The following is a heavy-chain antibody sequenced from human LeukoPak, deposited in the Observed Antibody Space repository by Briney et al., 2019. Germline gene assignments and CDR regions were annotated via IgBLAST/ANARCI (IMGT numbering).Heavy chain of an antibody. CDR2: INHSGST. CDR1: GGSFSGYY. D-gene: IGHD3-10*01. CDR3: ARGRLGYYGSGSYYNL. V-gene: IGHV4-34*01. J-gene: IGHJ4*02. Sequence: PSETLSLTCAVYGGSFSGYYWSWIRQPPGKGLEWIGEINHSGSTNYNPSLKSRVTISVDASKNQFSLKLSSVTAADTAVYYCARGRLGYYGSGSYYNLWGQGTLVTVSS.